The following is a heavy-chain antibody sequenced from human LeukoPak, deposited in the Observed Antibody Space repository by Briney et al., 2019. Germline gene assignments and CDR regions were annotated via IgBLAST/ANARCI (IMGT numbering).Heavy chain of an antibody. CDR2: ISSDGRNQ. Sequence: GGSLRLSCAASRFTFNTYGMQWVRRAPGKGLEWVATISSDGRNQHYADSVQGRFTISRDNSKNTLYLQMDNLRTEDTAVYYCSTDGTPKFEYWGQGTLVTGSS. D-gene: IGHD1-26*01. V-gene: IGHV3-30*03. CDR1: RFTFNTYG. J-gene: IGHJ4*02. CDR3: STDGTPKFEY.